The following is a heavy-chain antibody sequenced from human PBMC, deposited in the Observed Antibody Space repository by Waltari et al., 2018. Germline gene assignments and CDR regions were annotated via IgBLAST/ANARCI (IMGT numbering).Heavy chain of an antibody. CDR2: INKDGDEK. CDR1: GFTFSSYW. CDR3: ATLKENSLVVGDY. Sequence: EVQLVESGGGLVQPGGSLRLSCAASGFTFSSYWMSWVRQAPGKGLEWVANINKDGDEKYYADSVKGRFTISKDNAKNALYLQLNSLRAEDTAMYYCATLKENSLVVGDYWGQGTLVSVSS. J-gene: IGHJ4*02. V-gene: IGHV3-7*01. D-gene: IGHD2-21*01.